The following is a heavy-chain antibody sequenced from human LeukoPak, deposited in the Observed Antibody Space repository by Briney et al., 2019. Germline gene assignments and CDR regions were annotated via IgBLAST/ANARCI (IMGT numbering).Heavy chain of an antibody. CDR1: GFTFSSYE. J-gene: IGHJ4*02. V-gene: IGHV3-48*03. D-gene: IGHD3-22*01. CDR3: ASSLKTYYYDSSGYPPDY. Sequence: TGGSLRLSCAASGFTFSSYEMNWVRQAPGKGLEWVSYISSSGSTIYYADSVKGRFTISRDNAKNSLYLQMNSLRAEDTAVYYCASSLKTYYYDSSGYPPDYWGQGTLVTVSS. CDR2: ISSSGSTI.